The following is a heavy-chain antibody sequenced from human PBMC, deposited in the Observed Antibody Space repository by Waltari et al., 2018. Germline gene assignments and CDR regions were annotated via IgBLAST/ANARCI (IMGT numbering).Heavy chain of an antibody. CDR1: GFTFSSYAM. D-gene: IGHD3-10*01. CDR3: ARALYGSGSYLLDY. CDR2: IYHSGST. Sequence: VQLLESGGGLVQPGGSLRLSCAASGFTFSSYAMSWVRQAPGKGLEWIGEIYHSGSTNYNPSLKSRVTISVDKSKNQFSLKLSSVTAADTAVYYCARALYGSGSYLLDYWGQGTLVTVSS. J-gene: IGHJ4*02. V-gene: IGHV4-4*02.